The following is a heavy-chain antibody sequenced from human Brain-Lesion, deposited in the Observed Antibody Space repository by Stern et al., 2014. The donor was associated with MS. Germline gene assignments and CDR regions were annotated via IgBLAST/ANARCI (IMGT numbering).Heavy chain of an antibody. D-gene: IGHD1-26*01. CDR3: ATLSPGAGGPYYRHFDY. J-gene: IGHJ4*02. CDR1: GYTLTDLS. V-gene: IGHV1-24*01. CDR2: FDPEGGET. Sequence: QVQLVQSGAEVKKPGASVQVSCKASGYTLTDLSMHWVRQAPGKGLEWMGGFDPEGGETIYAQTFQGRVTMTEGRSTDTGYMALSSLRFKHTAIYSCATLSPGAGGPYYRHFDYWGQGTLVTVSS.